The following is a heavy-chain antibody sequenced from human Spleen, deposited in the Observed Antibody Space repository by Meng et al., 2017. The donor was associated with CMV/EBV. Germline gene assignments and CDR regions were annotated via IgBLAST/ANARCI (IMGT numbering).Heavy chain of an antibody. J-gene: IGHJ6*02. V-gene: IGHV3-15*01. CDR1: GGSFSGYY. Sequence: ETLSLTCAVYGGSFSGYYWSWIRQAPGKGLEWVGRIKSKTDGGTTEYAAPVKGRFTLSRDDSKNTLYLQMNSLRAEDTAVYYCAKDPWAYSSSWFGGMDVWGQGTTVTVSS. CDR3: AKDPWAYSSSWFGGMDV. D-gene: IGHD6-13*01. CDR2: IKSKTDGGTT.